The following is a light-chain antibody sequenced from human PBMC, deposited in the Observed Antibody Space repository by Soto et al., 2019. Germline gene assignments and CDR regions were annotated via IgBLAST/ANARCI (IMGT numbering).Light chain of an antibody. CDR2: GAS. V-gene: IGKV3-20*01. Sequence: EIVLTQSPGTVSLSPGDRATLSCRASQSVRSSSLAWYQQKLGQATRLLIYGASSRATGMPDRFSGSGSGTDFTLTISRLEPEDCAVYFCQQYGSSLITFGQGTKLEI. J-gene: IGKJ2*01. CDR1: QSVRSSS. CDR3: QQYGSSLIT.